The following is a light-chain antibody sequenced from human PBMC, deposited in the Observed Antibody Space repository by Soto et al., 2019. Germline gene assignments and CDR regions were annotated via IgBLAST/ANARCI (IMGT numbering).Light chain of an antibody. CDR1: SSNIGSQT. J-gene: IGLJ2*01. Sequence: QSVLTQPPSTSGTPGQRVTISCSGSSSNIGSQTVHWYQQLPGTAPKLLIYSNTQRPSGVPDRFSGSKPDTSASLAISGLQSEDEADYYCAAWDDSLKGVLFGGGTKLTVL. CDR2: SNT. V-gene: IGLV1-44*01. CDR3: AAWDDSLKGVL.